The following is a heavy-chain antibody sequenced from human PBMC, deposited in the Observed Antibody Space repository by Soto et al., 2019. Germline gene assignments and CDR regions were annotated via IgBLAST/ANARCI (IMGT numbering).Heavy chain of an antibody. CDR3: VAELYSVCGCCSFDF. J-gene: IGHJ3*01. Sequence: QVHIVQSGPEVKRPWTSVRVSCNTSGVTFTNSAVQWVRKASGQRLEWIGWIIVASGRTNYAREVQERVTISRDTSTSTAGMELSGLRSEDTAVYYCVAELYSVCGCCSFDFWGQGTMVTVSS. CDR1: GVTFTNSA. V-gene: IGHV1-58*01. CDR2: IIVASGRT. D-gene: IGHD5-12*01.